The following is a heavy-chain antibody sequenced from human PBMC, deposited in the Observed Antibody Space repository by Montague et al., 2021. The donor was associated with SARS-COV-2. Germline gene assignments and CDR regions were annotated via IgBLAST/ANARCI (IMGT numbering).Heavy chain of an antibody. CDR3: ARSHDYRGNDYFDT. D-gene: IGHD4-23*01. J-gene: IGHJ4*02. CDR2: ITHGGST. Sequence: SETLSLTCAVSGGSISGFYWTWIRQPPGKGLEWVGEITHGGSTSYNPSLKSRLTISLDTSKNQFSLKLDSVTAADTASYYCARSHDYRGNDYFDTWGQGALVIVSS. V-gene: IGHV4-34*01. CDR1: GGSISGFY.